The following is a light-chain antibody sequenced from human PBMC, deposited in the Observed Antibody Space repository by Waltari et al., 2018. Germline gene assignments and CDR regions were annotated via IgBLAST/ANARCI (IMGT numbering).Light chain of an antibody. V-gene: IGKV3-11*01. CDR3: QQRSNWPGT. J-gene: IGKJ1*01. Sequence: DIVLTQSPATLSLSPGERATLSCRAIQSVRNYLAWYQQRPGQAPRLLIYAASNRATGIPARFSGSGSETDFTLTISSLEPEDFAVYYCQQRSNWPGTFGQGTKVEIK. CDR1: QSVRNY. CDR2: AAS.